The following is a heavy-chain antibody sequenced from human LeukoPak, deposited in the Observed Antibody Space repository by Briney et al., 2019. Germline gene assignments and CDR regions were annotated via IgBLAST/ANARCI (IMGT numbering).Heavy chain of an antibody. Sequence: GGSLRLSCAASGFTFSSYGMHWVRQAPGKGLEWVAVIWYDGSNKYYADSVKGRFTISRDNSKNTLYLQMNSLRAEDTAVYHCARDGGCSSGWPLDYWGQGTLVTVSS. CDR2: IWYDGSNK. V-gene: IGHV3-33*01. D-gene: IGHD6-19*01. CDR1: GFTFSSYG. CDR3: ARDGGCSSGWPLDY. J-gene: IGHJ4*02.